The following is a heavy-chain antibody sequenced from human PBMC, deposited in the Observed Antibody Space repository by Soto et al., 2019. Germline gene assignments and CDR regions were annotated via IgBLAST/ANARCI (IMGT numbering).Heavy chain of an antibody. Sequence: QVQLQESGPGLVKPSETLSLTCIVSGGSISSYYWSWIRQPPGKGLELIGYIYQTGTTNYNPSLKSRASISIDTSKRQFSLDLTSVTAADTATYFCARGEGCNDLEFHYWGQVTRVTVSS. J-gene: IGHJ1*01. V-gene: IGHV4-59*01. CDR3: ARGEGCNDLEFHY. CDR1: GGSISSYY. D-gene: IGHD1-1*01. CDR2: IYQTGTT.